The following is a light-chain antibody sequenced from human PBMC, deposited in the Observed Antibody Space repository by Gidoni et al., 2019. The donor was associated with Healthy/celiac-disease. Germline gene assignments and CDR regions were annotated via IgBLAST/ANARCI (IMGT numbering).Light chain of an antibody. J-gene: IGLJ3*02. Sequence: QSAPTQPAAVSGSPGQSITISCTGTSSDVGGYNYVSWSQQHPGKAPKLMLYEVSNRPTGVSNRFSGSKSGNTASLTISGLQAEDEADYYCSSYTSSSTEVFGGGTKLTVL. CDR1: SSDVGGYNY. CDR2: EVS. CDR3: SSYTSSSTEV. V-gene: IGLV2-14*01.